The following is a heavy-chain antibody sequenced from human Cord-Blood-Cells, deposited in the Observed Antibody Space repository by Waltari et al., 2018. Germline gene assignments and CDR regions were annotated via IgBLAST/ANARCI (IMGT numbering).Heavy chain of an antibody. CDR1: GYTLTELS. CDR3: ATVKMVRGVTPIIAGDY. Sequence: QVQLVQSGAEVKKPGASVKVSCKVSGYTLTELSMHWVRQAPGKGLEWMGGVEPEDGETMYAQKFQSRVTMTEDTSTDTAYMELSSLRSEDTAVYYCATVKMVRGVTPIIAGDYWGQGTLVTVSS. J-gene: IGHJ4*02. V-gene: IGHV1-24*01. CDR2: VEPEDGET. D-gene: IGHD3-10*01.